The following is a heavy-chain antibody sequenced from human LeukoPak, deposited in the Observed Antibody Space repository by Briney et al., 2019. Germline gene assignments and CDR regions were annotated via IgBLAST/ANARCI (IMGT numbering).Heavy chain of an antibody. CDR2: ISSSSSYI. J-gene: IGHJ4*02. Sequence: GSLRLSCAASGFTFSSYSMNWVRQAPGKGLEWVSSISSSSSYIYYADSVKGRFTISRDNAKNSLYLQMNSLRAEDTAVYYCARGRGGYCSGGSCAFDYWGQGTLVTVSS. CDR1: GFTFSSYS. CDR3: ARGRGGYCSGGSCAFDY. V-gene: IGHV3-21*01. D-gene: IGHD2-15*01.